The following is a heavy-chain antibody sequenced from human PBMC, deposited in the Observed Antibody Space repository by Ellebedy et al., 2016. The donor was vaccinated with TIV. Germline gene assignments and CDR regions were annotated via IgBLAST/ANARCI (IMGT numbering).Heavy chain of an antibody. J-gene: IGHJ4*02. CDR3: AHSPFRALTGIPLYYFDY. Sequence: SGPTLVKPTQTLTLTCTFSGLSLSTSGVTVGWIRQPPGKALEWLALTYWNDEKRFSPSLKSRLTVTRDTSRNRVVLTMTNMGPVDTATYYCAHSPFRALTGIPLYYFDYWGLGTLVTVSS. D-gene: IGHD3-9*01. V-gene: IGHV2-5*01. CDR2: TYWNDEK. CDR1: GLSLSTSGVT.